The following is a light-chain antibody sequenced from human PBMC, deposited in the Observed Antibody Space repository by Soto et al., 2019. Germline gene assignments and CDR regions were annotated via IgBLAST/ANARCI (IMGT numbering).Light chain of an antibody. J-gene: IGLJ7*01. CDR2: IDD. V-gene: IGLV1-44*01. Sequence: QSVLTQPPSLSGTPGQRVTISCSGSTSNIAGNTVHWYQHLPETATKLLIYIDDQRPSGVPDRFSGSKSGTSASLAISGLQSEDEADYYCATWDDSLNAAVFGGGTPLTVL. CDR3: ATWDDSLNAAV. CDR1: TSNIAGNT.